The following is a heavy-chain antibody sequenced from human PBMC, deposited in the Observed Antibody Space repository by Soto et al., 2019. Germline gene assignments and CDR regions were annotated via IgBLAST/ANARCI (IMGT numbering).Heavy chain of an antibody. D-gene: IGHD6-13*01. J-gene: IGHJ4*02. V-gene: IGHV1-18*01. CDR1: GYTFTSYG. CDR3: AREALYPGIAAAGNGQVHY. Sequence: GASVKVSCKASGYTFTSYGISWVRQAPGQGLEWMGWISAYNGNTNYAQKLQGRVTMTTDTSTSTAYMELRSLRSDDTAVYYCAREALYPGIAAAGNGQVHYWGQGTLVTVSS. CDR2: ISAYNGNT.